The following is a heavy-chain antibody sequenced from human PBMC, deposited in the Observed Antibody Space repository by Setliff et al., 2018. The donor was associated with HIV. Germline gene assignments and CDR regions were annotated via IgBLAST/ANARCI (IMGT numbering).Heavy chain of an antibody. Sequence: GGSLRLSCAASGFTFSSYMMNWVRQAPGKGLEWVSGISDSGGSTYYADSVKGRFTISRDNSKNTLNLQMNSPRAEDTAVYYCASGYSSSSPRRDYWGQGTLVTVSS. V-gene: IGHV3-23*01. CDR2: ISDSGGST. CDR1: GFTFSSYM. D-gene: IGHD6-6*01. J-gene: IGHJ4*02. CDR3: ASGYSSSSPRRDY.